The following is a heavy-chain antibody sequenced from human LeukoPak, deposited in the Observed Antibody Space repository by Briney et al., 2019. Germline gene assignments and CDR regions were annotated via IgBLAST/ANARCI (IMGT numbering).Heavy chain of an antibody. Sequence: GGSLRLSCAASGFTFSSYGMHWVRQAPGKGLEWVAVISYDGSNKYYADSVKGRFTISRDNSKNTLYLQMNSLRAEDTAVYYCAKVRALGEVGATYFDYWGQGTLVTVSS. V-gene: IGHV3-30*18. CDR2: ISYDGSNK. CDR1: GFTFSSYG. CDR3: AKVRALGEVGATYFDY. D-gene: IGHD1-26*01. J-gene: IGHJ4*02.